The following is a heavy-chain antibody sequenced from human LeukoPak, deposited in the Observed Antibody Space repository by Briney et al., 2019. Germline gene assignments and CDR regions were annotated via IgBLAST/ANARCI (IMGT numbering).Heavy chain of an antibody. CDR2: IYYSGST. J-gene: IGHJ4*02. D-gene: IGHD5-24*01. V-gene: IGHV4-59*01. CDR1: GGSISSYY. Sequence: KTSETLSLTCTVSGGSISSYYWSWIRQPPGKRLEWMGCIYYSGSTNYNPSLKSRVTISVDTSKNQFSLKLSSVTAADTAVYYCARYLVSEMATIRGYFDYWGQGTLVTVSS. CDR3: ARYLVSEMATIRGYFDY.